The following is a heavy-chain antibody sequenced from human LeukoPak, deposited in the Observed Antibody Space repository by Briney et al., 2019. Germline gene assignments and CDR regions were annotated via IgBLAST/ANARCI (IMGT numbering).Heavy chain of an antibody. V-gene: IGHV1-69*05. Sequence: GASVKVSCKASGGTFSSYAFSWVRQAPGQGLEWMGGIIPIFGTANYAQKFQGRVTITTDESTGTAYMELSSLRSDDTAVYYCKGDYYDSSGYYTDYWGQGTLVTVSS. CDR2: IIPIFGTA. D-gene: IGHD3-22*01. CDR1: GGTFSSYA. J-gene: IGHJ4*02. CDR3: KGDYYDSSGYYTDY.